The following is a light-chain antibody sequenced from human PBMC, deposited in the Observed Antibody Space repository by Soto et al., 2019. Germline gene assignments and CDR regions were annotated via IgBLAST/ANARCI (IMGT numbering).Light chain of an antibody. CDR3: QQRSNWRIT. CDR2: GVS. J-gene: IGKJ5*01. Sequence: EIVMTQSPATLSVSPGERATLSCRASQSVSGSDLAWYQQKPGQAPRLLISGVSNRATGAPDRFSGSGSGTDFTLTISSLEPEDFAVYYCQQRSNWRITFGQGTRLEIK. CDR1: QSVSGSD. V-gene: IGKV3D-20*02.